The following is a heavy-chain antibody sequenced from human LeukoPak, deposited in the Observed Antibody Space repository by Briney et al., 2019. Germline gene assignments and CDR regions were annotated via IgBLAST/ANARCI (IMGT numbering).Heavy chain of an antibody. CDR1: GFTFDDYA. V-gene: IGHV3-9*03. CDR3: AKDKIAVAGIRSAFDI. D-gene: IGHD6-19*01. CDR2: ISWNSGSI. Sequence: GRSLRLSCAASGFTFDDYAMPWVRQAPGKGLEWASGISWNSGSIGYADSVKGRFTISRDNAKNSLYLQMNSLRAEDMALYYCAKDKIAVAGIRSAFDIWGQGTMVTVSS. J-gene: IGHJ3*02.